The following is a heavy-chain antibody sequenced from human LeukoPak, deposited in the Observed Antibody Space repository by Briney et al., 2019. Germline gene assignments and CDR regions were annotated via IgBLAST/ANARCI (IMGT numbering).Heavy chain of an antibody. CDR2: IYYSGDT. CDR3: ARLGYNFGSPFDH. CDR1: GGSITTNSYY. J-gene: IGHJ4*02. Sequence: SETLSLTCTVSGGSITTNSYYWGWIRQPPGKGLEWIGSIYYSGDTYYNPSLKSRVTISVDTSKNEFSLKLSSVTAADTAVYYCARLGYNFGSPFDHWGQGTLVTVSS. V-gene: IGHV4-39*01. D-gene: IGHD5-18*01.